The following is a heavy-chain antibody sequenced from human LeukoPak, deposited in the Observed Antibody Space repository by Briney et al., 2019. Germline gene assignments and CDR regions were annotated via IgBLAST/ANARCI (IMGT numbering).Heavy chain of an antibody. CDR1: GGSISSGGYY. D-gene: IGHD3-3*01. J-gene: IGHJ5*02. CDR3: ARDVRTIRGVFNP. Sequence: PSETLSLTCTVSGGSISSGGYYWSWIRQHPGKGLEWIGYIYYSGSTYYNPSLKSRVTISVDTSKDQFSLKLSSVTAADTAVYYCARDVRTIRGVFNPWGRGTLVTVSS. V-gene: IGHV4-31*03. CDR2: IYYSGST.